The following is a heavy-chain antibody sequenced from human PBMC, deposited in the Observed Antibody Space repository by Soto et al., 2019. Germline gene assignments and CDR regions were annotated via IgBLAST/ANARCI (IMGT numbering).Heavy chain of an antibody. Sequence: QVQLQESGPGLVKPSQTLSLTCTVSGGSISSGGYYWSWIRQHPGKGLEWIGYIYYSGSTYYNPSLKRRVTIPVDTSKNQFSLKLSSVTAADTAVYYCATYGSGTYKPTTFDYWGQGTLVTVSS. V-gene: IGHV4-31*03. D-gene: IGHD3-10*01. CDR1: GGSISSGGYY. CDR3: ATYGSGTYKPTTFDY. CDR2: IYYSGST. J-gene: IGHJ4*02.